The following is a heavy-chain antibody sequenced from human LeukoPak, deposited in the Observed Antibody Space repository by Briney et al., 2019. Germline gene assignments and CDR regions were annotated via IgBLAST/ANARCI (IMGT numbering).Heavy chain of an antibody. Sequence: KPGGSLRLSCAVSGFTFSSYSMNWVRQAPGKGLEWVSSISKSSSYIYYADSVKGRFTISRDNTKNSLSLQMNSLRAEDTAAYYCARDGAEYCTNGVCYAPVDPWGQGTLVTVSS. J-gene: IGHJ5*02. CDR2: ISKSSSYI. D-gene: IGHD2-8*01. V-gene: IGHV3-21*01. CDR3: ARDGAEYCTNGVCYAPVDP. CDR1: GFTFSSYS.